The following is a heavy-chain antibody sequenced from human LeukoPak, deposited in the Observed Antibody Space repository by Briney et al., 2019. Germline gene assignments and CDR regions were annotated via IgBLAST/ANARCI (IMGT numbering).Heavy chain of an antibody. V-gene: IGHV1-46*01. D-gene: IGHD6-13*01. CDR1: GYTFTSYY. J-gene: IGHJ4*02. Sequence: ASVKVSCKASGYTFTSYYMHWVRQAPGQGLEWMGIINPSGGSTSYAQKLQGRVTMTTDTSTSTAYMELRSLRSDDTAVYYCARDRDMAAAWVDYWGQGTLVTVSS. CDR2: INPSGGST. CDR3: ARDRDMAAAWVDY.